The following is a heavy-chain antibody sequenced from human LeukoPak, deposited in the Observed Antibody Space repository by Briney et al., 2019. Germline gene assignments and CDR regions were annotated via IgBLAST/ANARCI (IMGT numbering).Heavy chain of an antibody. D-gene: IGHD3-10*01. J-gene: IGHJ5*02. CDR2: IYTSGST. CDR3: ARDSGVYFNWSDR. Sequence: SETLSLTCTMSGGSISSKYWSWIRQPAGKGLEWIGRIYTSGSTNYNPSLKSRVTMSLDTSKSQFSLRLSSVTAADTAVYYCARDSGVYFNWSDRWGQGTLVTVSS. V-gene: IGHV4-4*07. CDR1: GGSISSKY.